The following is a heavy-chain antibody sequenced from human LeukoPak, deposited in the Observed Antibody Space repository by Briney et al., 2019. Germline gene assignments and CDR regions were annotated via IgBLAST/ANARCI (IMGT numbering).Heavy chain of an antibody. D-gene: IGHD4-11*01. CDR1: GFTFSSYE. V-gene: IGHV3-48*03. J-gene: IGHJ4*02. CDR2: ISGSGNTI. Sequence: GGSLRLSCAASGFTFSSYEMNWVRQAPGKGLEWVSYISGSGNTIYYADSVKGRFTISRDNAKNSQYLQMNSLRAEDTAVYFCARDRWDYDYRKYFFDYWGQGTLVTVSS. CDR3: ARDRWDYDYRKYFFDY.